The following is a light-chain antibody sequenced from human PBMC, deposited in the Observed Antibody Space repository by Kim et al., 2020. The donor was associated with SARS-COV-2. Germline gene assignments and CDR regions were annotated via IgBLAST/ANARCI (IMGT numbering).Light chain of an antibody. Sequence: ENVLTQSPGTLSLSPGERVTLSCRASQSLSGSYLAWYQQKPGQAPRLLIFDASTRVTGIPDRFSGSGSGTDFTLTISRLEAEDFAVYFCQQYGTAPTFGQGTRLEIK. CDR2: DAS. V-gene: IGKV3-20*01. CDR3: QQYGTAPT. J-gene: IGKJ5*01. CDR1: QSLSGSY.